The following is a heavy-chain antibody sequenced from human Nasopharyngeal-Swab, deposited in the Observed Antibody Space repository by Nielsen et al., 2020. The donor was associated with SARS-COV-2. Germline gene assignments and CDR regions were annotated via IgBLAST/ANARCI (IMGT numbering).Heavy chain of an antibody. J-gene: IGHJ5*02. V-gene: IGHV4-61*06. CDR3: AKGYSSGWWGGATADWFDP. Sequence: WIRQPPGKGLEWIGYIYYSGSTNYNPSLKSRVTISVDTSKNQFSLKLSSVTAADTAVYYCAKGYSSGWWGGATADWFDPWGQGTRVTVSS. D-gene: IGHD6-19*01. CDR2: IYYSGST.